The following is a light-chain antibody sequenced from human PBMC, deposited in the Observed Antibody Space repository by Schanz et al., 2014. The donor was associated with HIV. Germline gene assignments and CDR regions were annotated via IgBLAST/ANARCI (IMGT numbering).Light chain of an antibody. CDR1: QTVSNTF. V-gene: IGKV3-20*01. CDR3: QQYGSSPRT. Sequence: EVVLTQSPGTLSLSPGERATLSCRASQTVSNTFLAWYQQKLGQAPRLLIYGASSRAAGIPDRFSGSGSGTDFTLTISRLEPEDFAVYYCQQYGSSPRTFGQGTKLEIK. CDR2: GAS. J-gene: IGKJ2*01.